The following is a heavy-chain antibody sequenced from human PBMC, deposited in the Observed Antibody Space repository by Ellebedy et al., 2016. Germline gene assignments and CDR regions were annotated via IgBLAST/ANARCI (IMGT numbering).Heavy chain of an antibody. CDR3: VREWLGEYSFDY. CDR2: VNSDGSIT. J-gene: IGHJ4*02. V-gene: IGHV3-74*01. Sequence: GRSLRLSCAVSGFTFTRNWMHWVRQAPGKGLVWVSRVNSDGSITDYADSVKGRFTISRDDAKNTLFLQMNSLRAEDTAVYFCVREWLGEYSFDYWGQGTLVTVSS. CDR1: GFTFTRNW. D-gene: IGHD3-10*01.